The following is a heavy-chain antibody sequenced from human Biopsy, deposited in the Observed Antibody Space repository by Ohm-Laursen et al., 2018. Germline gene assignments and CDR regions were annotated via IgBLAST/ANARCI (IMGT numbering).Heavy chain of an antibody. Sequence: TLSLTCAVSGGSVSSNTNYWAWIRQPPGKGLEWIGSIFYSGIIYYNPSLKSLARISVDTSKNQLSLNLNSVTAADTAVYYCARHPTGFWFDPWGQGTLVIVSS. J-gene: IGHJ5*02. V-gene: IGHV4-39*01. CDR3: ARHPTGFWFDP. CDR1: GGSVSSNTNY. CDR2: IFYSGII.